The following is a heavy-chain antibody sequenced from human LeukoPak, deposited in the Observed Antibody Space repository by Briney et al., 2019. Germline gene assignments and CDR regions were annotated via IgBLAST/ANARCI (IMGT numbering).Heavy chain of an antibody. D-gene: IGHD2-2*02. CDR2: ISSSGSTI. CDR1: GFTFSDYY. CDR3: AREREPAAILNWFDP. J-gene: IGHJ5*02. V-gene: IGHV3-11*01. Sequence: RTGGSLRLSCAASGFTFSDYYMSWIRQAPGKGLEWVSYISSSGSTIYYADSVKGRFTISRDNAKNSLYLQMNSLRAEDTAVYYCAREREPAAILNWFDPWGQGTLVTVSS.